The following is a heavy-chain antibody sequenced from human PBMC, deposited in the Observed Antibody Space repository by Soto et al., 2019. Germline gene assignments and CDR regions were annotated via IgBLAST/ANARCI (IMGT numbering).Heavy chain of an antibody. CDR2: IYHSGST. V-gene: IGHV4-38-2*02. CDR3: ARDIAAQDASDI. Sequence: PSETLSLTCAVSGYSISSGYYWGWIRQPPGKGLEWIGSIYHSGSTYYNPSLKSRVTISVDTSKNQFSLKLSSVTAADTAVYYCARDIAAQDASDIWGQGTMVTVSS. CDR1: GYSISSGYY. J-gene: IGHJ3*02. D-gene: IGHD6-13*01.